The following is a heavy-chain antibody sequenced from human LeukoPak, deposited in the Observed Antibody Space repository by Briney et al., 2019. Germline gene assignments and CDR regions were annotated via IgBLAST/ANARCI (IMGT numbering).Heavy chain of an antibody. CDR1: GFTLSPYW. D-gene: IGHD3-10*01. CDR3: ARDDLRFGQLFPFDL. J-gene: IGHJ2*01. V-gene: IGHV3-74*01. CDR2: IKPDGTDT. Sequence: GGSLRLSCTASGFTLSPYWMHWVRQAPGKGLVWVSCIKPDGTDTRYADSVKGRFTISRDNANNTLYLQMNSLRAEDTAVYYCARDDLRFGQLFPFDLWGRGTLVTVSS.